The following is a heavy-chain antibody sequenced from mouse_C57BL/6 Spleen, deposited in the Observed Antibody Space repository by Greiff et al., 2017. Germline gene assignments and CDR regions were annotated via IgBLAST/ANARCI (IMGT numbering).Heavy chain of an antibody. J-gene: IGHJ2*01. CDR3: ARSGYYGSFDY. CDR2: IHPNSGST. Sequence: VQLQQPGAELVKPGASVKLSCKASGYTFTSYWMHWVKQRPGQGLEWIGMIHPNSGSTNYNEKFKSKATLTVDKSSSTAYMQLSSLTSEDSAVYYWARSGYYGSFDYWGQGTTLTVSS. D-gene: IGHD1-1*01. CDR1: GYTFTSYW. V-gene: IGHV1-64*01.